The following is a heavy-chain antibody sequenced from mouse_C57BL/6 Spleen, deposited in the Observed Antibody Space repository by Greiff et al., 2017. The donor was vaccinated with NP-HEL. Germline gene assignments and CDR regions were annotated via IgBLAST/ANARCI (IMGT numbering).Heavy chain of an antibody. Sequence: EVKLQESGPGLVKPSQSLSLTCSVTGYSITSGYYWNWIRQFPGNKLEWMGYISYDGSNNYNPSLKNRISITRDTSKNQFFLKLNSVTTQDTATYYCAREGYGSDFDYWGQGTTLTVSS. D-gene: IGHD1-1*01. CDR3: AREGYGSDFDY. CDR1: GYSITSGYY. V-gene: IGHV3-6*01. CDR2: ISYDGSN. J-gene: IGHJ2*01.